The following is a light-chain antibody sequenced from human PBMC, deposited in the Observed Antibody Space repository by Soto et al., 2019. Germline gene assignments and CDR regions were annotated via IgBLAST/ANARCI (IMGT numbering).Light chain of an antibody. J-gene: IGKJ4*01. CDR3: QQYNSYSLT. CDR1: QTLSSW. CDR2: DVS. V-gene: IGKV1-5*01. Sequence: DIQMTQSPSTLSASVGDRVTITCRASQTLSSWLAWYQQKPGKAPKLLIYDVSSLESGVPSRFSGSGSGTEFTLTNSSLQPDDFATYYCQQYNSYSLTFGGGTKVEIK.